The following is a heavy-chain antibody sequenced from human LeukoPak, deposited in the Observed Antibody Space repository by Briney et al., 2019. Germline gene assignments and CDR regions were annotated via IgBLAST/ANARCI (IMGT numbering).Heavy chain of an antibody. CDR3: ARGYYDSSGYYYFDY. Sequence: ASVKVSCKASGYTFTGYYMHWVRQAPGQGLEWMGWINPNSGGTNYAQKFQGRVTMTRDTSISTAYMELSRLRSDDTAVYYCARGYYDSSGYYYFDYWGQGTLVTVFS. J-gene: IGHJ4*02. CDR1: GYTFTGYY. D-gene: IGHD3-22*01. CDR2: INPNSGGT. V-gene: IGHV1-2*02.